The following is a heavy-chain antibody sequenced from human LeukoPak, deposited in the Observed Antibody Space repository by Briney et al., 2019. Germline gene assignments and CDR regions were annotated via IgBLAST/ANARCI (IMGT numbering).Heavy chain of an antibody. CDR1: GGSFSGYY. CDR2: ISYSGST. V-gene: IGHV4-59*01. D-gene: IGHD3-16*01. Sequence: SETLSLTCAVYGGSFSGYYWSWIRQPPGKGLEWIGYISYSGSTNYNPSLKSRVTISADTSKNQFSLKLSSVTAADTAVYYFARGGQLWPRDDYWGQGTLVTVSS. CDR3: ARGGQLWPRDDY. J-gene: IGHJ4*02.